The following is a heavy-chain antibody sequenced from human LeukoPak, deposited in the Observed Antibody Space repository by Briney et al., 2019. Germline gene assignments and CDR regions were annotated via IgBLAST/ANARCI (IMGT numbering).Heavy chain of an antibody. CDR2: IYYSGST. V-gene: IGHV4-59*01. J-gene: IGHJ6*02. D-gene: IGHD6-13*01. CDR3: ARQGGGRSWDYYYGMDV. Sequence: SETLSLTCTVSGGSISSYYWSWIRQPPGKGLEWIGYIYYSGSTNYNPSLKSRVTISVDTSKNQFSLKLSSVTAADTAVYYCARQGGGRSWDYYYGMDVWGQGTTVTVSS. CDR1: GGSISSYY.